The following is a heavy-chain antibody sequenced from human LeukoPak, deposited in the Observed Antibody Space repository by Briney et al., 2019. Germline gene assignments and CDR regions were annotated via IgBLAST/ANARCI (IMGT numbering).Heavy chain of an antibody. J-gene: IGHJ3*02. V-gene: IGHV3-9*01. CDR3: AKANVDIVASDAFDI. Sequence: GGSLSLSCAASGFTFDDYAMHWVRQAPGKGLEWVSGISWNSGSIGYADSVKGRFTISRDNAKNSLYLQMNSLRAEDTALYYCAKANVDIVASDAFDIWGQGTMVTVSS. CDR2: ISWNSGSI. D-gene: IGHD5-12*01. CDR1: GFTFDDYA.